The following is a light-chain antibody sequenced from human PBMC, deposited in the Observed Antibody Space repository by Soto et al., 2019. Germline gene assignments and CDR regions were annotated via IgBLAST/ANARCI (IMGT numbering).Light chain of an antibody. CDR1: QIISSTY. CDR2: GAS. CDR3: QQRSNSPFT. V-gene: IGKV3D-20*02. Sequence: DILLTQSPGTLSLSPGERATLSCRASQIISSTYLGWYQQKPGQAPRLLIYGASSRATGIPDRFSGSGSGTDFTLTISRLEPEDFAIYYCQQRSNSPFTFGPGTKVDIK. J-gene: IGKJ3*01.